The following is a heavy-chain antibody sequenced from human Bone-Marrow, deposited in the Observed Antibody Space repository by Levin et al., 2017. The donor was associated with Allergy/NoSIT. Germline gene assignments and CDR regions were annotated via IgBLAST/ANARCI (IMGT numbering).Heavy chain of an antibody. CDR2: INHSGST. CDR3: ARGYGNYDTNRFDP. D-gene: IGHD4-11*01. V-gene: IGHV4-34*01. Sequence: PSETLSLTCAVNGGSFSGYYWTWIRQPPGKGLEWIGEINHSGSTSYNPSLKSRVTMSVDTSKNQFSLKLSSVTAADTAIYYCARGYGNYDTNRFDPWGQGTLVTVSS. J-gene: IGHJ5*02. CDR1: GGSFSGYY.